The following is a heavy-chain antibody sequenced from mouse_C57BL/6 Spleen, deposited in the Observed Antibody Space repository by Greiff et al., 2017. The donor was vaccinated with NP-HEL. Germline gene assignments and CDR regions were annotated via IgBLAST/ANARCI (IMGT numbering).Heavy chain of an antibody. CDR1: GYSITSGYY. Sequence: EVKLMESGPGLVKPSQSLSLTCSVTGYSITSGYYWNWIRQFPGNKLKWMGYISYDGSNNYNPSLKNRISITRDTSKNQFFLKLNSVTTEDTATYYCASQAIYYGNFDYWGQGTTLTVSS. CDR3: ASQAIYYGNFDY. V-gene: IGHV3-6*01. J-gene: IGHJ2*01. CDR2: ISYDGSN. D-gene: IGHD2-1*01.